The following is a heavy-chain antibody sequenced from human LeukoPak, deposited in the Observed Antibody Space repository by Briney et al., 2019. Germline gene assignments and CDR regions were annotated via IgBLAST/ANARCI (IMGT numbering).Heavy chain of an antibody. J-gene: IGHJ4*02. Sequence: SGTLSLTCAVPGGSISSGGYYWSWIRQHPGKGLEWIGYIYYSGSTYYNPSLKSRVTISADTSKNQFSLRLNSVTAADTAVYYCARDRPDQYVSGTPAAYFDYWGQGTLVTVSS. D-gene: IGHD1-26*01. CDR2: IYYSGST. CDR1: GGSISSGGYY. V-gene: IGHV4-31*11. CDR3: ARDRPDQYVSGTPAAYFDY.